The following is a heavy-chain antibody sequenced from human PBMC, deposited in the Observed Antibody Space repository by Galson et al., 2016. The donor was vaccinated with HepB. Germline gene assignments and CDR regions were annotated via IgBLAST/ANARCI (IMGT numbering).Heavy chain of an antibody. CDR2: TYYRSKWYD. CDR3: ARMTSGLDV. J-gene: IGHJ6*02. V-gene: IGHV6-1*01. CDR1: GDSVSSNSGS. Sequence: CAISGDSVSSNSGSWNWIRQSPSRGLEWLGRTYYRSKWYDDYAVSVKSRMTINPDTSKNQFSLQLNSVTPEDTAVYYCARMTSGLDVWGQGTTVTVSS.